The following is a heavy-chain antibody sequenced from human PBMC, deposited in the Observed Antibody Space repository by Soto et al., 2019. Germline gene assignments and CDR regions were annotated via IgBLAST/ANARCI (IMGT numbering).Heavy chain of an antibody. CDR3: ARREGAVGLYGMDV. V-gene: IGHV5-10-1*01. CDR1: GYSFTSYW. CDR2: IDPSDSYT. D-gene: IGHD2-2*01. J-gene: IGHJ6*02. Sequence: GESLTTCCKGSGYSFTSYWIVWVLQMPGKGLEWMGRIDPSDSYTNYSPSFQGHVTISADKSISTAYLQWSSLKASDTAMYYCARREGAVGLYGMDVWGQGTPVTVSS.